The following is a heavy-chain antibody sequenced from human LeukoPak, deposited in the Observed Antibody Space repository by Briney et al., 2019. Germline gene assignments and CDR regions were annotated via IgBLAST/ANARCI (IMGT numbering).Heavy chain of an antibody. D-gene: IGHD6-19*01. CDR1: GGSFSGYY. J-gene: IGHJ5*02. CDR2: IYYSGST. Sequence: SETLSLTCAVYGGSFSGYYWSWIRQPPGKGLEWIGYIYYSGSTNYNPSLKSRVTISVDTSKNQFSLKLSSVTAADTAVYYCAREVAVAWNWFDPWGQGTLVTVSS. V-gene: IGHV4-59*01. CDR3: AREVAVAWNWFDP.